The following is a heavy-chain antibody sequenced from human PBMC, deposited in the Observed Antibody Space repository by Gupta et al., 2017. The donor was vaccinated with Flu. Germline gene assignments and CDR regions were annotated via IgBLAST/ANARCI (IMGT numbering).Heavy chain of an antibody. J-gene: IGHJ2*01. CDR3: AKGLSARPNWYFHL. D-gene: IGHD6-6*01. Sequence: EPLLQSGGGFVQPGGSLRLSCAGYGFPFTPHALTWVRQAPGKGLECVSSLDSDGKTHYADSVKGRFTISRDISKRTLSLEMSSLRAEDTAVYYCAKGLSARPNWYFHLWGRGTLVTVSS. CDR2: LDSDGKT. CDR1: GFPFTPHA. V-gene: IGHV3-23*01.